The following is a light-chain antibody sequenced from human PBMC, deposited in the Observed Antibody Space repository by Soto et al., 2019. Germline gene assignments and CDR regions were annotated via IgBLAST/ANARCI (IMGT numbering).Light chain of an antibody. V-gene: IGLV2-14*01. J-gene: IGLJ1*01. CDR1: SSEFGGYNY. Sequence: QSVLTQPASVSGSPGESITISCTGTSSEFGGYNYVSWYQQHPGKATKLMIYDVSNRPSGVSNRFSGSKSGNTASLTISGLQAEDEADYYCSSYTSSSFNYVFGTGTKVTVL. CDR2: DVS. CDR3: SSYTSSSFNYV.